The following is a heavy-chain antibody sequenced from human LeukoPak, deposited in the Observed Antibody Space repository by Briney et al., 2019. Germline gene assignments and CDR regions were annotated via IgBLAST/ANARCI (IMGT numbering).Heavy chain of an antibody. V-gene: IGHV3-74*01. D-gene: IGHD3-22*01. Sequence: TGGSLRLSCAASGXTFSSYWMHWVRQAPGKGLVWVSRINSDGSSTIYADSVKGRFTISRDNAKNTLYLQMNSLRAEDTAVYYCARGSYYDSSGYYPTDYWGQGTLVTVSS. CDR1: GXTFSSYW. J-gene: IGHJ4*02. CDR2: INSDGSST. CDR3: ARGSYYDSSGYYPTDY.